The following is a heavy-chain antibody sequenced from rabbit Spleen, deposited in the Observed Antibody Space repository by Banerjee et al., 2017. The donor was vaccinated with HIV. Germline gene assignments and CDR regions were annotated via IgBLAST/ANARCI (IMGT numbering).Heavy chain of an antibody. CDR3: ARDLVGVIGWNFYL. J-gene: IGHJ3*01. CDR2: INAATGKP. V-gene: IGHV1S45*01. CDR1: GFSFSDRDV. D-gene: IGHD1-1*01. Sequence: QEQLEESGGGLVKPEGSLTLTCKASGFSFSDRDVMCWVRQAPGKGLEWIACINAATGKPVYATWAKGRFTISRTSSTTVTLRMTSLTAADRAAYFCARDLVGVIGWNFYLWGQGTLDTVS.